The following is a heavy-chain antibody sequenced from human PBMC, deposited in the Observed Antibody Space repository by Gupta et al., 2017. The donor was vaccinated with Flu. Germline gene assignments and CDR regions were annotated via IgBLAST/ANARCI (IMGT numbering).Heavy chain of an antibody. CDR1: GYTLTGYY. CDR3: AREKFCSTSSCYRWFDP. CDR2: INPHSGST. J-gene: IGHJ5*02. D-gene: IGHD2-2*02. V-gene: IGHV1-2*06. Sequence: QVPLVQSGAEVKKPGASVKVSCKASGYTLTGYYIHWVRQAPGQGLEWVGRINPHSGSTNYEQKFQGRVTMTSDASISTAYMELSRMTSDDTAVYYCAREKFCSTSSCYRWFDPWGQGSLVTVSS.